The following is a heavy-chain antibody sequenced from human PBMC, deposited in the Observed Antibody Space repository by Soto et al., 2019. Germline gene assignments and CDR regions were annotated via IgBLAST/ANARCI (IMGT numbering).Heavy chain of an antibody. V-gene: IGHV1-69*06. CDR2: IIPMFGSP. CDR3: ARGGFVAGLYNAMDA. J-gene: IGHJ5*02. Sequence: GASVKVSCKASGGTLSTNAISWVRQAPGQGLEWMGAIIPMFGSPKYAQKFLGRVTITADNPTSTIYMEMISLTSADTAVYYCARGGFVAGLYNAMDAWGQGTLVTVSS. D-gene: IGHD6-19*01. CDR1: GGTLSTNA.